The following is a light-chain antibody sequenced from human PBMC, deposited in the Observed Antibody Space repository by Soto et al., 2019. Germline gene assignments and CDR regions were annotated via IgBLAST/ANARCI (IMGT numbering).Light chain of an antibody. CDR2: GAS. CDR3: QQYGDSART. Sequence: ETVLPQSPATVSLSAGERATLSCRASQSVSSNFLAWYRQKPGQAPRLLIYGASNRATGIPDRFSGSGSGTDFTLTISRLEPEDFAVYYCQQYGDSARTFGQGTKVDI. J-gene: IGKJ1*01. V-gene: IGKV3-20*01. CDR1: QSVSSNF.